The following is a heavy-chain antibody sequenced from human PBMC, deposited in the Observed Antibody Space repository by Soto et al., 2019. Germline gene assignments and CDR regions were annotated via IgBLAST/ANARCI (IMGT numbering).Heavy chain of an antibody. Sequence: QVQLVQSGAEVKKPGSSVKVSCKASGGTFSSYAISWVRQAPGQGLEWMGGIIPIFGTANYAQKFQGRVTITADESTGTAYMELSSLRSEDTAVYYCARDRYYYGSGSKGYYYGMDVWGQGTTVTVSS. D-gene: IGHD3-10*01. J-gene: IGHJ6*02. CDR2: IIPIFGTA. CDR3: ARDRYYYGSGSKGYYYGMDV. CDR1: GGTFSSYA. V-gene: IGHV1-69*01.